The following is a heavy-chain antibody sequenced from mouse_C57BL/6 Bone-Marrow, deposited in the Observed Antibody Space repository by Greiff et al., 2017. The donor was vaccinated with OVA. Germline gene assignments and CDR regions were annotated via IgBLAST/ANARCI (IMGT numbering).Heavy chain of an antibody. CDR2: INYDGSST. Sequence: EVKLVESEGGLVQPGSSMKLSCTASGFTFSDYYMAWVRQVPEKGLEWVANINYDGSSTYYLDTLKSRFIISRDNAKNILYLQMSSLKSEDTATYYCARGGPHDYGSSSFDYWGQGTTLTVSS. V-gene: IGHV5-16*01. CDR1: GFTFSDYY. D-gene: IGHD1-1*01. J-gene: IGHJ2*01. CDR3: ARGGPHDYGSSSFDY.